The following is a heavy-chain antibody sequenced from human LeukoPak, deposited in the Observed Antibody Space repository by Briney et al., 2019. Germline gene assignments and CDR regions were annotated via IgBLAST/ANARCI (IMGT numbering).Heavy chain of an antibody. V-gene: IGHV4-39*07. CDR1: GGSITSNSFY. Sequence: PSETLSLTCTVSGGSITSNSFYWGWIRQPPGKGLEWIGNIYNGVPTFFNPSLKSRVTLSVDTSKTQFSFQLASVTAADTAVYYCVQTTGWPGFDYWGQGVLVTVSS. CDR3: VQTTGWPGFDY. J-gene: IGHJ4*02. CDR2: IYNGVPT. D-gene: IGHD6-19*01.